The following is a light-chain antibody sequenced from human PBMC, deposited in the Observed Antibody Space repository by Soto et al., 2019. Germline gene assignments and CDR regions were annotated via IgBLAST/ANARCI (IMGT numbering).Light chain of an antibody. J-gene: IGLJ1*01. CDR3: GSWDSSLSAYV. CDR1: SSNIGGNS. CDR2: DDD. Sequence: QTVVTQPPSVSAAPGQKVTISCSGSSSNIGGNSVSWYQQLPGTAPKLLIYDDDKRPSGIPDRFSGSKSGTSATLGITGFQTGDEADYYCGSWDSSLSAYVSGTGTKLTVL. V-gene: IGLV1-51*01.